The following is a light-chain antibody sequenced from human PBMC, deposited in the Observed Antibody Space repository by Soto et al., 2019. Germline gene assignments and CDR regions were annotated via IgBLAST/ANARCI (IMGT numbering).Light chain of an antibody. Sequence: DIQMTQSPSSVSASIGDTVTSTCRASHDISTLLAWYQQKPGKAPKLLLYGASTLESVFPSRFSGRGSGTDFTLTISSLQPEDFATDFCQQADSFPLTFGGGTKVEMK. J-gene: IGKJ4*01. CDR3: QQADSFPLT. V-gene: IGKV1D-12*01. CDR1: HDISTL. CDR2: GAS.